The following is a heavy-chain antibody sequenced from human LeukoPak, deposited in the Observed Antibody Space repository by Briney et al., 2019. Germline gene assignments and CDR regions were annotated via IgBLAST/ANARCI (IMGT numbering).Heavy chain of an antibody. V-gene: IGHV4-34*01. CDR2: INHSGST. CDR3: ARGLIITMVRGVIGCYYGMDV. D-gene: IGHD3-10*01. CDR1: GGSFSGYH. Sequence: PSETLSLTCAVYGGSFSGYHWSWIRQPPGKGVEWIGEINHSGSTNYNPSLKSRVNISVDTSKNQFSLKLSSVTDADTAVYYCARGLIITMVRGVIGCYYGMDVWGQGTTVTVSS. J-gene: IGHJ6*02.